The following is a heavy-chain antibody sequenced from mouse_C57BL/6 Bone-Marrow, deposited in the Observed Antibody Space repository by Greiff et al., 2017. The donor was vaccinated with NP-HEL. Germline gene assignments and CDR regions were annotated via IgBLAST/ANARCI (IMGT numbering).Heavy chain of an antibody. J-gene: IGHJ2*01. CDR2: LDPENGDT. D-gene: IGHD1-1*01. V-gene: IGHV14-4*01. Sequence: VQLQQSGAELVRPGASVKLSCTASGFNIKDDYMHWVKQRPEQGLEWIGWLDPENGDTEYASKFQGKATITADTSSNTAYLQLSSLTSEDTAVYYCTTRFTTVVATDYWGQGTTLTVSS. CDR1: GFNIKDDY. CDR3: TTRFTTVVATDY.